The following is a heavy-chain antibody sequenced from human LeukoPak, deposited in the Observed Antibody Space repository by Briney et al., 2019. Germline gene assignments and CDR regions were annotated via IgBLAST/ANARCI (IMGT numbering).Heavy chain of an antibody. CDR3: AKEVGLSATDSSTWDATWYFDL. D-gene: IGHD6-13*01. CDR2: SIPIFQSA. V-gene: IGHV1-69*05. CDR1: VDIFHNYG. J-gene: IGHJ2*01. Sequence: VASVKVSCKASVDIFHNYGISWVRQAPGQGLEWMGRSIPIFQSANYAQKFHGRVTITTDESTSTAYMELHNVTSEDTATYYCAKEVGLSATDSSTWDATWYFDLWGRGTLVTVSS.